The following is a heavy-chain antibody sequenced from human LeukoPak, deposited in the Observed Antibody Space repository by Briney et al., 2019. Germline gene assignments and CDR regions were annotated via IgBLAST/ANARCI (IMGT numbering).Heavy chain of an antibody. J-gene: IGHJ4*02. D-gene: IGHD3-3*01. Sequence: PGGSLRLSCGASGFTFSSYWIHWVRQAPGTGLVWVSRINSDGSNTIYADSVKGRFTISRDNVKNTVYLQMNSLRAEDTAVYYCAREAVLSGTSVFDYWGRGTLITVSS. V-gene: IGHV3-74*01. CDR3: AREAVLSGTSVFDY. CDR1: GFTFSSYW. CDR2: INSDGSNT.